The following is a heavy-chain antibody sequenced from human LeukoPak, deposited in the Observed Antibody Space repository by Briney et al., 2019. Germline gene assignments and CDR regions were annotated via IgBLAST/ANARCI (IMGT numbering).Heavy chain of an antibody. V-gene: IGHV3-7*01. CDR1: GFTFSTYW. CDR2: INQDGSKI. D-gene: IGHD3-10*01. Sequence: GGSLRLSCAASGFTFSTYWMTWVRQAPGKGLEWVANINQDGSKINYVDSVKGRFTISRDNAKNSLYLQMNSLRAEDTAVYYCARLPTMVRGVKPYWGQGTLVIVSS. J-gene: IGHJ4*02. CDR3: ARLPTMVRGVKPY.